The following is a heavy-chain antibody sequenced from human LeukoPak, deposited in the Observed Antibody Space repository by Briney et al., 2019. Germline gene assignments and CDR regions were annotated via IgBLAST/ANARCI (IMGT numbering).Heavy chain of an antibody. D-gene: IGHD4-23*01. CDR2: INTYKGDT. CDR1: GYTLTNYN. V-gene: IGHV1-18*01. J-gene: IGHJ4*02. Sequence: ASVKVSCKASGYTLTNYNISWVRQAPGQGLEWMGWINTYKGDTLYAQKLQGRVNMTADTSTNTAYMELRSLRFDDTAVYYCAREFGHCYGDNCFYFFDTWGQGFRVTVSS. CDR3: AREFGHCYGDNCFYFFDT.